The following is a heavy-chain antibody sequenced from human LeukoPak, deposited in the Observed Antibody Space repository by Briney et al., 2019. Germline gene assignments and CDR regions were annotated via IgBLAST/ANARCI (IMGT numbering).Heavy chain of an antibody. V-gene: IGHV1-8*01. CDR2: MNPNSGRR. CDR3: ARGLRSDY. Sequence: ASVKVSCKASGYIFSNYDFNWVRQAPGHGLEWMGWMNPNSGRRVYAQKFQGRVTMTRNSSINTAYMELTSLRSDDRAVYYCARGLRSDYWGQGTLVTVSS. CDR1: GYIFSNYD. D-gene: IGHD3-16*02. J-gene: IGHJ4*02.